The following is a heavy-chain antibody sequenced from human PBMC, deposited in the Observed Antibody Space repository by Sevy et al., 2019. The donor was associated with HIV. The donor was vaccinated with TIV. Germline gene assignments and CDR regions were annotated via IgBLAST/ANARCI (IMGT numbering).Heavy chain of an antibody. V-gene: IGHV3-30*02. CDR1: GFTFSNYG. CDR2: IRYDGSNK. Sequence: GGSLRLSCASSGFTFSNYGMHWVRQAPGKGLEWVAFIRYDGSNKYYSDSVKGRFTISRDNSKNTLYLQMNSLRPEDTAVYFCAKDRKVLLVVYAIPFDAIDIWGHGTLVTVSS. D-gene: IGHD2-8*02. CDR3: AKDRKVLLVVYAIPFDAIDI. J-gene: IGHJ3*02.